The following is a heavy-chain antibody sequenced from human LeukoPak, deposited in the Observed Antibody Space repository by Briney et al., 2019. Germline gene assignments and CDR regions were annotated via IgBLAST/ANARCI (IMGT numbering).Heavy chain of an antibody. CDR3: ARAGSSAFYYDSSGSDY. Sequence: ASVKVSCKVSGYTLTELSMHWVRQAPGKGLEWMGGFDPEDGETIYAQKFQGRVTMTEDTSTDTAYMELSSLRSDDTAVYYCARAGSSAFYYDSSGSDYWGQGTLVTVSS. CDR2: FDPEDGET. CDR1: GYTLTELS. V-gene: IGHV1-24*01. D-gene: IGHD3-22*01. J-gene: IGHJ4*02.